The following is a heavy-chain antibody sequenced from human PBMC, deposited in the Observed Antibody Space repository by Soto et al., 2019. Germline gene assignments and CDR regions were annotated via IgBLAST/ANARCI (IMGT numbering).Heavy chain of an antibody. V-gene: IGHV4-39*01. CDR2: ISYGGST. D-gene: IGHD1-26*01. J-gene: IGHJ6*03. Sequence: SETLSLTCSVSGGSISSGSYYWVWIRQPPGKGLEWIGDISYGGSTFYNPSLKSRVTMSVETSKNQFSLKLRSVTAADTSVYYCARRGRGSYHSYYYYMDVWGKGTTVTVSS. CDR1: GGSISSGSYY. CDR3: ARRGRGSYHSYYYYMDV.